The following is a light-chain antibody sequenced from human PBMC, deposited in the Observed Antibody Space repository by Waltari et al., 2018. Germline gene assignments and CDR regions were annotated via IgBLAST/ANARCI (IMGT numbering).Light chain of an antibody. V-gene: IGKV1-16*02. J-gene: IGKJ5*01. CDR3: QQYWSYPIT. CDR1: QGITDH. CDR2: AAS. Sequence: DIQMTQSPSSLSASVGHKVTITCRASQGITDHLAWFQLKPGKAPKSLIYAASRLQSGVPSQFSGSGSGTDFTLTINSLQPEDFATYYCQQYWSYPITFAQGTRLEIE.